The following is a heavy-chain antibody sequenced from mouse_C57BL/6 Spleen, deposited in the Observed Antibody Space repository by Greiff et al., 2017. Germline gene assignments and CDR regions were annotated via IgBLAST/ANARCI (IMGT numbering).Heavy chain of an antibody. CDR2: ISYDGSN. CDR3: ANNYGNYLWYFDV. V-gene: IGHV3-6*01. CDR1: GYSITSGYY. D-gene: IGHD2-1*01. Sequence: ESGPGLVKPSPSLSLTCSVTGYSITSGYYWNWIRQFPGNKLEWMGYISYDGSNNYNPSLKNRISITRDTSTNQFFLKLNSVTTEDTATYYCANNYGNYLWYFDVGGRGTTATVSA. J-gene: IGHJ1*03.